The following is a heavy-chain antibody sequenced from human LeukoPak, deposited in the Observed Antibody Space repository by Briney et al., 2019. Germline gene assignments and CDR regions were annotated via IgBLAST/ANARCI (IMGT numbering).Heavy chain of an antibody. Sequence: PSQTLSLTCAVSGGSISSGGYSWSWIRQPPGKGLEWIGYIYHSGSTYYNPSLKSRVTISVDRSKNQFSLKLSSVTAADTAVYYCARGSVVPAVGGNWFDPWGQGTLVTVSS. D-gene: IGHD2-2*01. V-gene: IGHV4-30-2*01. CDR3: ARGSVVPAVGGNWFDP. CDR2: IYHSGST. CDR1: GGSISSGGYS. J-gene: IGHJ5*02.